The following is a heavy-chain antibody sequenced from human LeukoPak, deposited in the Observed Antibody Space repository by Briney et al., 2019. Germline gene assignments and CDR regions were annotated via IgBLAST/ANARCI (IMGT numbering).Heavy chain of an antibody. V-gene: IGHV4-4*02. CDR2: IYHSGST. Sequence: SETLSLTCAVSGGSISSSNWWSWVRQPPGKGLEWIGEIYHSGSTNYNPSLKSRVTISVDTSKNQFSLKLSSVTAADTAVYYCARDVGYSSGYYDVWGQGTLVTVSS. CDR1: GGSISSSNW. CDR3: ARDVGYSSGYYDV. J-gene: IGHJ4*02. D-gene: IGHD3-22*01.